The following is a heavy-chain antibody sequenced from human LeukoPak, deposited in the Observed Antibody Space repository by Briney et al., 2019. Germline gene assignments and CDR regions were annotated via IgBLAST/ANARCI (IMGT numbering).Heavy chain of an antibody. D-gene: IGHD1-26*01. Sequence: TGGSLRLSCAASGFTFSSYAMHWVRQAPGKGLEWVALISYDGSNKYYADSVKGRFTISRDNSKNTLYLQMNSLRAEDTAVYYCARGPPSGSYYRYWGQGTLVTVSS. CDR2: ISYDGSNK. CDR3: ARGPPSGSYYRY. V-gene: IGHV3-30*04. CDR1: GFTFSSYA. J-gene: IGHJ4*02.